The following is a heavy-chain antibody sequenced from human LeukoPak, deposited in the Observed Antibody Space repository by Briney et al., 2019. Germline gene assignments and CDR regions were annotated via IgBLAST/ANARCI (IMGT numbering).Heavy chain of an antibody. J-gene: IGHJ4*02. CDR2: IVVGSGNT. V-gene: IGHV1-58*02. CDR1: GFTFTSSA. Sequence: SVKVSCKASGFTFTSSAMQWVRQARGQRLEWIGWIVVGSGNTNYAQKLQERVTITRDMSTSTAYMELSSLRSEDTAVYYCAAVTAPYSSSWYGYFDYWGQGTLVTVSS. D-gene: IGHD6-13*01. CDR3: AAVTAPYSSSWYGYFDY.